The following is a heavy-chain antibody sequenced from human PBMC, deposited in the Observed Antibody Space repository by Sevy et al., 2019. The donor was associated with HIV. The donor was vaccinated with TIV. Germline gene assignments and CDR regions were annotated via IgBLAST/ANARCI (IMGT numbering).Heavy chain of an antibody. V-gene: IGHV3-23*01. CDR3: AKDRRDIVATITGFDY. Sequence: GGSLRLSCAASGFTFSSYAMSWVRQAPGKGLEWVSAISGSGGSTYYADPVKGRFTISRDNSKNTLYLQMNSLRAEDTAVYYCAKDRRDIVATITGFDYWGQGTLVTVSS. CDR2: ISGSGGST. CDR1: GFTFSSYA. J-gene: IGHJ4*02. D-gene: IGHD5-12*01.